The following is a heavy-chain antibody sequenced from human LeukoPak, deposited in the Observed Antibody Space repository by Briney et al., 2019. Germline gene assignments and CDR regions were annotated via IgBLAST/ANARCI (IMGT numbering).Heavy chain of an antibody. J-gene: IGHJ4*02. CDR3: ARTRITMIVGLASRFDY. CDR1: ELTFSSYW. CDR2: IKQDGSEK. D-gene: IGHD3-22*01. Sequence: GGSLRLSCAASELTFSSYWMSWVRQAPGKGLEWVANIKQDGSEKYYVDPVKGRFTISRDNAKNSLYLQMNSLRAEDTAVYYCARTRITMIVGLASRFDYWGQGTLVTVSS. V-gene: IGHV3-7*01.